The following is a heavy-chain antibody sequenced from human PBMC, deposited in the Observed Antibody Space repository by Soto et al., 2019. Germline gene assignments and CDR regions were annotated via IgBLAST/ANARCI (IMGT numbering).Heavy chain of an antibody. J-gene: IGHJ4*02. CDR2: ISGSGGST. Sequence: GGSLRLSCAASGFTFSSYAMSWVRQAPGKGLEWVSAISGSGGSTYYADSVKGRFTISRDNSKNTLYLQRNSPRAEDTAVYYCAKDVGDCSGGSCYYCDDWGQGTLVTVSS. V-gene: IGHV3-23*01. D-gene: IGHD2-15*01. CDR1: GFTFSSYA. CDR3: AKDVGDCSGGSCYYCDD.